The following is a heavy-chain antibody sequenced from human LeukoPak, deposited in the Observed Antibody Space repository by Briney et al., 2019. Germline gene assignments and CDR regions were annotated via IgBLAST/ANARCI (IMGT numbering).Heavy chain of an antibody. Sequence: GGSLRLSCAASGFTFSSYWMHWVRQAPGKGPVWVSRINNDGSGTTYADSVKGRFTISRDDAKNTLYLQMNSLRAEDTAVYYCEKVLSRATYASGALIDYWGQGTLVTVSS. J-gene: IGHJ4*02. CDR1: GFTFSSYW. CDR2: INNDGSGT. CDR3: EKVLSRATYASGALIDY. D-gene: IGHD3-10*01. V-gene: IGHV3-74*01.